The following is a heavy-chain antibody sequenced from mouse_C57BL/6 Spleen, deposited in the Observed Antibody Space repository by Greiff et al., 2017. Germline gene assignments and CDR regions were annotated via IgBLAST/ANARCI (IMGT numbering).Heavy chain of an antibody. V-gene: IGHV8-12*01. Sequence: QVQLKESGPGILQSSQTLSLTCSFSGFSLSTSGMGVSWIRQPSGKGLEWLAHIYWDDDKRYNPSLKSRLTISKDTSRNQVFLKITSVDTADTATYYCARRMDYYGSSYDYAMDYWGQGTSVTVSS. D-gene: IGHD1-1*01. CDR3: ARRMDYYGSSYDYAMDY. CDR1: GFSLSTSGMG. CDR2: IYWDDDK. J-gene: IGHJ4*01.